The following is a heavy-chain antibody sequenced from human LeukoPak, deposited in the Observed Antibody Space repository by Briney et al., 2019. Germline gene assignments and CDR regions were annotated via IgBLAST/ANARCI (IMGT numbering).Heavy chain of an antibody. J-gene: IGHJ1*01. D-gene: IGHD6-13*01. CDR2: IYPGDSDT. CDR1: GYSFTSYW. Sequence: GESLKISCKGSGYSFTSYWIGWVRQMPGKGLEWMGTIYPGDSDTRYSPSFQGQVTISADKSISTAYLQWSSLKASDTAMYYCARRRFSSSSVQGDFQHWGQGTLVTVSS. V-gene: IGHV5-51*01. CDR3: ARRRFSSSSVQGDFQH.